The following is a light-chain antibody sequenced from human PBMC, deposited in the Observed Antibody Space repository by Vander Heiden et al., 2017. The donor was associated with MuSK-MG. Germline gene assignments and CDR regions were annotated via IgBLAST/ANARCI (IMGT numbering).Light chain of an antibody. CDR3: SSYTRSSTLV. CDR2: DVS. CDR1: SSDVGGYNY. J-gene: IGLJ2*01. Sequence: QSALTQPASVSGSPGQSITISCTGTSSDVGGYNYVSWYQQHPSKAPKFMIYDVSNRPSGVSNRFSGSKSGNTASLTISGLQAEDEADYYCSSYTRSSTLVFGGGTKLTVL. V-gene: IGLV2-14*01.